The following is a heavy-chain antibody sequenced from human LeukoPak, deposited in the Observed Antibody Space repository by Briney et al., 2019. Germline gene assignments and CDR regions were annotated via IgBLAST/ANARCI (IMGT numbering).Heavy chain of an antibody. CDR1: GFIFSNYA. CDR3: EKGKGIAVTSLDY. J-gene: IGHJ4*02. CDR2: ISSNGGST. D-gene: IGHD6-19*01. Sequence: GGSLRLSCSASGFIFSNYAMHWVRQAPGKGLEYVSAISSNGGSTYYADSVKGRFTISRDNSKNTLYLQMSSLRAEDTAVYYCEKGKGIAVTSLDYWGQGTLVTVSS. V-gene: IGHV3-64D*06.